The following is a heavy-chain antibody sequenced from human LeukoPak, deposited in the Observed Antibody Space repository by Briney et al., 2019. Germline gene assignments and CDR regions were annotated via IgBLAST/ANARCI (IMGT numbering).Heavy chain of an antibody. CDR2: IYYSGST. V-gene: IGHV4-59*01. CDR3: ARAAEMATKFPFDY. D-gene: IGHD5-24*01. J-gene: IGHJ4*02. Sequence: ETLSLTCTVSGGSISSYYWSWIRQPPGKGLEWIGYIYYSGSTNYNPSLKSRVTISVDTSKNQFSLKLSSVTAADTAVYYCARAAEMATKFPFDYWGQGTLVTVSS. CDR1: GGSISSYY.